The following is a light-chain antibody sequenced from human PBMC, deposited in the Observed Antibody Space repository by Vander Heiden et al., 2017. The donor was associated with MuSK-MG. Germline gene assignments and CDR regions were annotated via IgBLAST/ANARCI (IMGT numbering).Light chain of an antibody. J-gene: IGKJ5*01. CDR2: GAS. V-gene: IGKV3-15*01. Sequence: IVMTQSPDTLSVSPGERANVLCRASRSVYSDLAWYQQKPGQAPRLLSYGASTRATGIPARFSGSGSGTEFTLSISSLQSEDFAVYFCQQYNNWPPSSTFGQGTRLEIK. CDR1: RSVYSD. CDR3: QQYNNWPPSST.